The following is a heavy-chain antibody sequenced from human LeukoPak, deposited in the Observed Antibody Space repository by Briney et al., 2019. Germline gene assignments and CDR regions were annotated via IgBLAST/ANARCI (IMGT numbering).Heavy chain of an antibody. V-gene: IGHV3-21*01. CDR3: VRERGIVVVYDY. Sequence: GGSLRLSCAASGFTFSSYSMNRVRQAPGKGLEWVSSISSSSSYIYYADSVKGRFTISRDNAKNSLYLQMNSLRAEDTAVYYCVRERGIVVVYDYWGQGTLVTVSS. J-gene: IGHJ4*02. CDR1: GFTFSSYS. D-gene: IGHD3-22*01. CDR2: ISSSSSYI.